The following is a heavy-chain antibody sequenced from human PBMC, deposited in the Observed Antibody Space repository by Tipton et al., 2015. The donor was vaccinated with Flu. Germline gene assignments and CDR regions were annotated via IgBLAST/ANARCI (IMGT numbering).Heavy chain of an antibody. J-gene: IGHJ4*02. D-gene: IGHD2-2*01. V-gene: IGHV4-34*01. CDR1: GGSISGYY. CDR2: INHSGST. CDR3: AREGYCSSTSCYFGHFDS. Sequence: TLSLTCTVSGGSISGYYWSWIRQPPGKGLEWIGEINHSGSTNYNPSLKSRVTISVDTSKNQFSLKLSSVTAADTAVYYCAREGYCSSTSCYFGHFDSWGQGTLVTVSS.